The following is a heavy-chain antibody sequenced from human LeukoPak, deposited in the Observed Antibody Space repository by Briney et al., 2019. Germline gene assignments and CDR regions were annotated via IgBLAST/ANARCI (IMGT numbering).Heavy chain of an antibody. CDR1: GFTFSIYS. Sequence: GGSLRLSCVASGFTFSIYSMNWVRQAPGKGPEWVSSIDSSSSYMYYADSVKGRFTISRDNAKNSLFLQMNSLRAEDTAVYYCARDLAYFYDSSFDWGQGTLVSVSS. CDR3: ARDLAYFYDSSFD. J-gene: IGHJ4*02. D-gene: IGHD3-22*01. V-gene: IGHV3-21*01. CDR2: IDSSSSYM.